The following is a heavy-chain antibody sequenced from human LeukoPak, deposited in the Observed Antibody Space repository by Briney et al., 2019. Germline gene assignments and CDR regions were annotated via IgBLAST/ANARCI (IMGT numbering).Heavy chain of an antibody. CDR3: ASGRQLGY. CDR2: IKEDGSEK. Sequence: GGSLSLSCAASGFTFSNYWVSWVRQAPGKGLEWVANIKEDGSEKYYVDSVKGRFAISRDNARNSLYLQMNSLRAEDTAAYYCASGRQLGYWGQGTLVTVSS. J-gene: IGHJ4*02. CDR1: GFTFSNYW. D-gene: IGHD6-13*01. V-gene: IGHV3-7*01.